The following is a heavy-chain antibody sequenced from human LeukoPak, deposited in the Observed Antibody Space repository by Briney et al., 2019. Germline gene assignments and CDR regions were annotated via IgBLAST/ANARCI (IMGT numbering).Heavy chain of an antibody. CDR2: INPNTGGT. D-gene: IGHD3-22*01. CDR1: GYSFTVYY. V-gene: IGHV1-2*02. CDR3: ARDRGRGYNYDSGDFDC. Sequence: ASVKVSCKASGYSFTVYYMHWVRQAPGQGLEWMGWINPNTGGTNYTQKFQGRVTMTRDTSITTAYMELTWLGSDDTAVYYCARDRGRGYNYDSGDFDCWGQGTLVTASS. J-gene: IGHJ4*02.